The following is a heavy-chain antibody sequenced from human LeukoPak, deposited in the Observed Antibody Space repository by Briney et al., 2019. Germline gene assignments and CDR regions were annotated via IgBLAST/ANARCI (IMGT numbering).Heavy chain of an antibody. V-gene: IGHV3-23*01. D-gene: IGHD2-8*02. CDR1: GFTFSGYA. Sequence: GGSLSLSCAASGFTFSGYAMSWVRQAPGKGLEWVSGFGSDGKTHYAESVQGRFAISRDPSKPTLYLQMNSLRTEDTPLYYCARDLHYWAAMDVWGQGTTVTVSS. CDR2: FGSDGKT. J-gene: IGHJ6*02. CDR3: ARDLHYWAAMDV.